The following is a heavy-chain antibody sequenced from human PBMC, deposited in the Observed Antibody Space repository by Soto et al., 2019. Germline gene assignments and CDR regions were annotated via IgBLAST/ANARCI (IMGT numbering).Heavy chain of an antibody. CDR2: IYPDGVT. CDR1: GFTVSSTY. CDR3: ARPLGTRHAYDI. J-gene: IGHJ3*02. D-gene: IGHD1-7*01. V-gene: IGHV3-66*01. Sequence: PGGSLRLSCTVSGFTVSSTYINWVRQAPGKGLAWVSVIYPDGVTDYADSVKGRVTISRDNSKNMVYLQMKDLRAEDTALYYCARPLGTRHAYDIWGQGTMVTVSS.